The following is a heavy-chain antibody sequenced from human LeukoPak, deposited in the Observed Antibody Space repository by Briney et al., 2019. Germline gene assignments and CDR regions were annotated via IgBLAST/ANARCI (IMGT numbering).Heavy chain of an antibody. V-gene: IGHV3-48*01. Sequence: GGSLRLSCAASGFTFSSYSMNWVRQAPGKGLEWVSYISSSSSTIYYADSVKGRFTISRDNAKNSLYLQMNSLRAEDTAVYYCTRVGDIVVVPAAPPDYWGQGTLVTVSS. J-gene: IGHJ4*02. CDR1: GFTFSSYS. D-gene: IGHD2-2*01. CDR2: ISSSSSTI. CDR3: TRVGDIVVVPAAPPDY.